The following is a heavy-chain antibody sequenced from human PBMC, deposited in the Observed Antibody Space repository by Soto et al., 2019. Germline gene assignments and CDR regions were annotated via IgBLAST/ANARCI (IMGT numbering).Heavy chain of an antibody. CDR3: ARGGGPFINSVTNPFDY. J-gene: IGHJ4*02. V-gene: IGHV3-53*04. D-gene: IGHD4-17*01. CDR2: IYADGTT. CDR1: EFTVSSSY. Sequence: PGGSLRLSCAASEFTVSSSYMNWVRQSPGKGLEWVSVIYADGTTYYVDSVKGRFTISRHNSRNTLYLQMDSLRTEDTAVYYCARGGGPFINSVTNPFDYWGQGTLVTVSS.